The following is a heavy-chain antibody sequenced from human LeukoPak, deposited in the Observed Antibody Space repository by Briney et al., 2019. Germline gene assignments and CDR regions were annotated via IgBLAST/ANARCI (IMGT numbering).Heavy chain of an antibody. J-gene: IGHJ4*02. D-gene: IGHD3-22*01. Sequence: PGGSLRLSCAASGFTFSDYYMSWIRQAPGKGMEWVSYISSSGSTIYYADSVKGRFTISRDNAKNSLYLQMNSLRAEDTAVYYCARDRNYYDSIGYGYWGQGTLVTVSS. CDR3: ARDRNYYDSIGYGY. CDR2: ISSSGSTI. CDR1: GFTFSDYY. V-gene: IGHV3-11*01.